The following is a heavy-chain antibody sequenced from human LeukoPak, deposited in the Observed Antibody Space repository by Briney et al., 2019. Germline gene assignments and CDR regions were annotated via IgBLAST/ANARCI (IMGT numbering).Heavy chain of an antibody. V-gene: IGHV3-30-3*01. D-gene: IGHD2-21*01. CDR2: ISYDGSNR. CDR1: GFTFSNYA. CDR3: ARDIRSHSDY. J-gene: IGHJ4*02. Sequence: GGSLRLSCAASGFTFSNYAMHWVRQAPGKGLEWVAVISYDGSNRYYADSVKGRFTISRDNSKNTLYLQMNSLRPEDTAVYYCARDIRSHSDYWDQGTLVTVSS.